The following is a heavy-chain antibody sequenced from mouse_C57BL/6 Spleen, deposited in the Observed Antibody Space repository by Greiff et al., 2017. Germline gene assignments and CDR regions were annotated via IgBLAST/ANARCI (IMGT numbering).Heavy chain of an antibody. CDR2: INPNNGGT. CDR3: ARSGDSSGGPWFAY. V-gene: IGHV1-26*01. Sequence: VQLQQSGPELVKPGASVKISCKASGYTFTHYYMNWVKQSHGKSLEWIGDINPNNGGTSYNQKFKGKATLTVDKSSSTAYMELRSLTSEDSAVYYCARSGDSSGGPWFAYWGQGTLVTVSA. D-gene: IGHD3-2*02. CDR1: GYTFTHYY. J-gene: IGHJ3*01.